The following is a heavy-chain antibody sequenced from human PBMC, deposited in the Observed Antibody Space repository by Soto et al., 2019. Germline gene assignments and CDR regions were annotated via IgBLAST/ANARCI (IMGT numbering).Heavy chain of an antibody. CDR1: GFPFRDYA. J-gene: IGHJ4*02. Sequence: QVQLVESGGGVVQPGRSLRLSCAASGFPFRDYAFHWVRQPPGKGLEWVAVLSYDGSEKYYGDSVKGRFTISRDNAKNTLYLEMNSLRVEDTAIYYCARDQGVVIIKDHWGQGTLVTVSS. CDR2: LSYDGSEK. V-gene: IGHV3-33*01. CDR3: ARDQGVVIIKDH. D-gene: IGHD2-8*01.